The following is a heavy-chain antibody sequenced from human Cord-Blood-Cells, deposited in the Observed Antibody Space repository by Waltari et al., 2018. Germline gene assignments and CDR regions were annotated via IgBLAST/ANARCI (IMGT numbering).Heavy chain of an antibody. CDR2: INPNSGGT. CDR1: GYTFTGYY. V-gene: IGHV1-2*02. Sequence: QVQLVQSGAEVKKPGASVKVSCKASGYTFTGYYMHWVRQAPGQGLEWMGWINPNSGGTNYAPKVQGRVTMTRDTSISTAYMELSRLRSDDTAVYYCARQRYCSGGSCYSYFQHWGQGTLVTVSS. CDR3: ARQRYCSGGSCYSYFQH. D-gene: IGHD2-15*01. J-gene: IGHJ1*01.